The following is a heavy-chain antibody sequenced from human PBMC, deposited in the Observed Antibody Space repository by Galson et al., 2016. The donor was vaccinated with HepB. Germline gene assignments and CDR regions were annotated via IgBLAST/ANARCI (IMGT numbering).Heavy chain of an antibody. J-gene: IGHJ4*02. CDR1: RLNFGIYA. CDR2: ISDSADRS. V-gene: IGHV3-23*01. D-gene: IGHD2-15*01. Sequence: SLRLSCAASRLNFGIYAMTWVRQAPGKGLEWVSTISDSADRSYYADSVRGRFTISRDNSKNTVYLRLNRLRAEDTALYYCSKALRPSGPDDFFDSWGQGTLVTVSS. CDR3: SKALRPSGPDDFFDS.